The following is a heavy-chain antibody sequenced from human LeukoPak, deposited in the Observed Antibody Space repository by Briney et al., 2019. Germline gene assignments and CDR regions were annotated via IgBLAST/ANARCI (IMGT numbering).Heavy chain of an antibody. CDR2: IRYDGSNK. Sequence: GGSLRLSCAASGFTFSSYGMHWVRQAPGKGLEWVACIRYDGSNKKYVDSVKGRFTISRDNSKNTLYLQMNSLRAEDTAVYYCARAEPRDGYNWADNYYFDYWGQGTLVTVSS. V-gene: IGHV3-30*02. J-gene: IGHJ4*02. CDR1: GFTFSSYG. CDR3: ARAEPRDGYNWADNYYFDY. D-gene: IGHD5-24*01.